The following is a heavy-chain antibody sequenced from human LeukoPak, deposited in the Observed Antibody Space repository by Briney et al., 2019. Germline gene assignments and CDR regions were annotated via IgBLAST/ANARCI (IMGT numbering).Heavy chain of an antibody. J-gene: IGHJ6*02. Sequence: GGSLRLSCAASGFTFSGYAMNWVRQAPGKGLEWVSGISGSGGRTYYADSVKGRFTLSRDNSKNTLYLQMNSLRAEDTAVYYCAREMAYNYGMDVWGQGTKATVSS. CDR1: GFTFSGYA. CDR2: ISGSGGRT. CDR3: AREMAYNYGMDV. V-gene: IGHV3-23*01. D-gene: IGHD5-24*01.